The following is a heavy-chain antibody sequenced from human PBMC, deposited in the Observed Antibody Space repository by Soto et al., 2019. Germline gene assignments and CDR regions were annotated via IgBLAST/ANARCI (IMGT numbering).Heavy chain of an antibody. J-gene: IGHJ4*02. Sequence: GGSLRLSCAASGFTFSSYAMSRVRQAPGKGLEWVSAISGSGGSTYYADSVKGRFTISRDNSKNTLYLQMNSLRAEDTAVYYCTTLYCSSTSCYKRYFDYWGQGTLVTVSS. CDR3: TTLYCSSTSCYKRYFDY. D-gene: IGHD2-2*02. CDR1: GFTFSSYA. V-gene: IGHV3-23*01. CDR2: ISGSGGST.